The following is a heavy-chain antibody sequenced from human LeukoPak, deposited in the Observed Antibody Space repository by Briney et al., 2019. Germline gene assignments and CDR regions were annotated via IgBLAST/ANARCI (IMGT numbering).Heavy chain of an antibody. D-gene: IGHD3-3*01. Sequence: GGSLRLSCAASGFTFSSYWMSWVRQAPGKGLEWVANIKQDGSEKYYVDSAKGRFTISRDNAKNSLYLQMNSLRAEDTAVYYCARDLWDYDFWSGYFDYWGQGTLVTVSS. CDR2: IKQDGSEK. CDR3: ARDLWDYDFWSGYFDY. V-gene: IGHV3-7*01. CDR1: GFTFSSYW. J-gene: IGHJ4*02.